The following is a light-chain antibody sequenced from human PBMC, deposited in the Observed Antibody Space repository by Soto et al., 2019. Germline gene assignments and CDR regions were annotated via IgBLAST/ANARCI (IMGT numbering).Light chain of an antibody. V-gene: IGKV3-15*01. Sequence: EKVMTQSPAALSVSPGERATLSCTASQSVKSNLAWYQQKAGQAPSLLLYGASTRATGIPARFSGSASGTEFTLSISSLQSEGSAVYYCQQYNDWPLTFGGGTKVPIK. CDR2: GAS. CDR1: QSVKSN. J-gene: IGKJ4*01. CDR3: QQYNDWPLT.